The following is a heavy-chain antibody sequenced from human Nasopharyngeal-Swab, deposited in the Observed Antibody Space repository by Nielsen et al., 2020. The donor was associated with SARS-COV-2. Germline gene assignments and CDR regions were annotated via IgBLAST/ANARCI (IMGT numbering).Heavy chain of an antibody. Sequence: GGSLRLCCAASGFTFSSYSMNWVRQAPGKGLEWVSSISSSSSYIYYADSVKGRFTISRDNSKNTLNLQMNNLRAEDTAIYYCAKDRDSGDDSEEYYHYYGMDVWGQGAPVTVSS. J-gene: IGHJ6*02. CDR1: GFTFSSYS. D-gene: IGHD5-12*01. CDR2: ISSSSSYI. V-gene: IGHV3-21*04. CDR3: AKDRDSGDDSEEYYHYYGMDV.